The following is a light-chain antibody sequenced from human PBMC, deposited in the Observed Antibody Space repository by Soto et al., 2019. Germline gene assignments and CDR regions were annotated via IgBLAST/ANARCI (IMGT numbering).Light chain of an antibody. J-gene: IGLJ2*01. Sequence: QSALTQPASVSGSPGQSITISCTGTGSDIGGYNYVSWYQQHPGKAPKVMIYEVSNRPSGVFNRFSASKSGNTASLTISGLQAEDEADYYCTSYTSSSSVVFGGGTKVTVL. V-gene: IGLV2-14*01. CDR3: TSYTSSSSVV. CDR2: EVS. CDR1: GSDIGGYNY.